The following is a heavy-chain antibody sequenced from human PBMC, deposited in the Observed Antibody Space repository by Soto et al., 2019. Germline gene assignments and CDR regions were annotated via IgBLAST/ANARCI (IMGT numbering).Heavy chain of an antibody. Sequence: EVQVVESGGGLVQPGGSLRLSCAASGFTISDHFIDWVRQAPGKGLEWVGRTKNIGNNYATEYAASVEGRFTISRDDSRNSVYLYMNRLKSEDTAVYFCARGGNEYRYWGQGTLVTVSS. D-gene: IGHD5-12*01. CDR3: ARGGNEYRY. CDR2: TKNIGNNYAT. J-gene: IGHJ4*02. V-gene: IGHV3-72*01. CDR1: GFTISDHF.